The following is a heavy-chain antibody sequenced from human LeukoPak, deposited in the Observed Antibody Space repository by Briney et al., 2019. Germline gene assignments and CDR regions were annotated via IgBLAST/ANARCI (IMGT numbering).Heavy chain of an antibody. Sequence: KPSETLSLTCTVSGGSISSSSYYWGWIRQPPGKGLEWIGSIYYSGSTYYNPSLKSRVTISVDTSKNQFSLKLSSVTAADTAVYYCASYRTLDYGGNSSKIRGFDYWGQGTLVTVSS. D-gene: IGHD4-23*01. V-gene: IGHV4-39*01. J-gene: IGHJ4*02. CDR1: GGSISSSSYY. CDR3: ASYRTLDYGGNSSKIRGFDY. CDR2: IYYSGST.